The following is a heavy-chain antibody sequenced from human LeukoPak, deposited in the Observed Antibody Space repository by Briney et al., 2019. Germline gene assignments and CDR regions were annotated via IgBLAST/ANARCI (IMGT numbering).Heavy chain of an antibody. V-gene: IGHV4-34*01. CDR1: GGSLSGYY. D-gene: IGHD6-19*01. Sequence: PSETLSLTCAVYGGSLSGYYWSWIRQPPGKGLEWIGEINHSGSTNYNPSLKSRVTISVDTSKNQLSLKLSSMTAADTAVYYCARQWLVSPLFDYWGQGTLVTVSS. CDR2: INHSGST. J-gene: IGHJ4*02. CDR3: ARQWLVSPLFDY.